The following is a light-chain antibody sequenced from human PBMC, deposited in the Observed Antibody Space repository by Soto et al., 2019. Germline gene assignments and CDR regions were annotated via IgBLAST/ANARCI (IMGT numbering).Light chain of an antibody. Sequence: DIQMTQSPSTLSASVGDRVTITCRASQSISTWLARYQQKPGRAPNLLIYHASSLESGVPSRFSGSGSGTEFTLTIISLQPDDFATYYGQQYNDYPCTFGQGTKVDIK. CDR3: QQYNDYPCT. CDR1: QSISTW. V-gene: IGKV1-5*01. J-gene: IGKJ1*01. CDR2: HAS.